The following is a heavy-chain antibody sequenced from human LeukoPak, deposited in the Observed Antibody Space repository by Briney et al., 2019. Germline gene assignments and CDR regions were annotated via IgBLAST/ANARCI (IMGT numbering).Heavy chain of an antibody. CDR1: GFSLSTAGVR. V-gene: IGHV2-70*04. CDR2: IDWDDDK. J-gene: IGHJ4*02. Sequence: SGPALVKPTQTLTLTCTFSGFSLSTAGVRGSWIRQPPGKALEWLARIDWDDDKFYSPSLKTRLTISKDTSKNQVVLTMTNMDPVDTATYYCARIPSDSGSYYFDYWGQGTLVTVSS. D-gene: IGHD3-10*01. CDR3: ARIPSDSGSYYFDY.